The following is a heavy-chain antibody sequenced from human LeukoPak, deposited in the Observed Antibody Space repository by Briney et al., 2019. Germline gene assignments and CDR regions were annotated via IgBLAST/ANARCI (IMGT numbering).Heavy chain of an antibody. CDR1: GGSISSSSYY. CDR2: IYYSGST. V-gene: IGHV4-39*01. Sequence: SETLSLTCTVSGGSISSSSYYWGWIRQPPGKGLEWIGSIYYSGSTYYNPSLKSRVTISVDTSKNQFSPKLSSVTAADTAVYYCANQPLPEGSSGWYAPGSGGYFDLWGRGTLVTVSS. CDR3: ANQPLPEGSSGWYAPGSGGYFDL. J-gene: IGHJ2*01. D-gene: IGHD6-19*01.